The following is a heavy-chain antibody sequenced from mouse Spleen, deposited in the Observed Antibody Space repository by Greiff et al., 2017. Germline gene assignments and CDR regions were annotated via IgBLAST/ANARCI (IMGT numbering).Heavy chain of an antibody. CDR2: IRSKSNNYAT. CDR3: VRPSSYYGNPAWFAY. D-gene: IGHD2-10*01. V-gene: IGHV10-1*01. Sequence: EVQLVESGGGLVQPKGSLKLSCAASGFSFNTYAMNWVRQAPGKGLEWVARIRSKSNNYATYYADSVKDRFTISRDDSESMLYLQMNNLKTEDTAMYYCVRPSSYYGNPAWFAYWGQGTLVTVSA. CDR1: GFSFNTYA. J-gene: IGHJ3*01.